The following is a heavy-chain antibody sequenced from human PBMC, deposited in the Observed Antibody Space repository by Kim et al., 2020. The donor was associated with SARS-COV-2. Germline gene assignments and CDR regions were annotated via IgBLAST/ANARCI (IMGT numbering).Heavy chain of an antibody. D-gene: IGHD5-18*01. CDR3: AKDTAMVTRYYYYGMDV. V-gene: IGHV3-30*02. Sequence: VKGRFTISRNNSKNTRYLQMNSLRAEDTAVYYCAKDTAMVTRYYYYGMDVWGKGTTVTVSS. J-gene: IGHJ6*04.